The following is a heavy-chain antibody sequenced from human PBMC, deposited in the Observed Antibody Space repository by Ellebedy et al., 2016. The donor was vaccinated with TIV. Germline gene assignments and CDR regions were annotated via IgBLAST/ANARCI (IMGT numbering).Heavy chain of an antibody. CDR2: INHSGST. Sequence: MPSETLSLTCAVYGGSFSGYYWSWIRQPPGKGLEWIGEINHSGSTNYNPSLKSRVTISVDTSKNQFSLKLSSVTAADTAVYYCARGYPDFWSGYYRGGNWFVYWGQGTLVTVSS. CDR3: ARGYPDFWSGYYRGGNWFVY. D-gene: IGHD3-3*01. CDR1: GGSFSGYY. V-gene: IGHV4-34*01. J-gene: IGHJ4*02.